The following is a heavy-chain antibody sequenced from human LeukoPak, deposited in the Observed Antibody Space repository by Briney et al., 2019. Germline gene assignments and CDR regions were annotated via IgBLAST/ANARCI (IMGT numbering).Heavy chain of an antibody. CDR1: VYTFPSYD. D-gene: IGHD3-9*01. CDR2: MNPNSCNT. CDR3: ARAALLRYFDWIRTPDYYYYMDV. V-gene: IGHV1-8*01. J-gene: IGHJ6*03. Sequence: ASVKVSCKACVYTFPSYDINWVRQATGQGLEGMGWMNPNSCNTGYAQKFQGRVTMTRNPSISTAYMELSSLRSEDTAVYYCARAALLRYFDWIRTPDYYYYMDVWGKGTTVTVSS.